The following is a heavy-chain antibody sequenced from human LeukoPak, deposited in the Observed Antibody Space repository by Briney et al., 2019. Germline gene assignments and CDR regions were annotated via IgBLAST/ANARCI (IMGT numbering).Heavy chain of an antibody. CDR2: IGTAGDT. CDR1: GFTFSSYD. Sequence: GGSLRLSCAASGFTFSSYDMHWVRQATGKGLEWVSAIGTAGDTYYPSSVKGRFTISRENAKNSLYLQMNSLRAGDTAVYYCARGKAYDSSGYYKLFDYWGQGTLVTVSS. J-gene: IGHJ4*02. V-gene: IGHV3-13*01. D-gene: IGHD3-22*01. CDR3: ARGKAYDSSGYYKLFDY.